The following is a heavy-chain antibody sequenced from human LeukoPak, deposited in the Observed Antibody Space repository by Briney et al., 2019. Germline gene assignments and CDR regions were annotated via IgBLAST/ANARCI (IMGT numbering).Heavy chain of an antibody. J-gene: IGHJ6*03. Sequence: GGSLRLSCAASGFTCDDYGMSWVPQAPGKGLEWVSGINCNGGSTGYADSVKGRFTISRDNAKNSLYLQMNSLRAEDTALYYCARGWIAVAGTDYYYYMDVWGKGTTVTVSS. V-gene: IGHV3-20*04. CDR2: INCNGGST. CDR3: ARGWIAVAGTDYYYYMDV. D-gene: IGHD6-19*01. CDR1: GFTCDDYG.